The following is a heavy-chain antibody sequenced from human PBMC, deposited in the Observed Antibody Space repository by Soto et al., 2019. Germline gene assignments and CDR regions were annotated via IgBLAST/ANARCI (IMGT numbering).Heavy chain of an antibody. CDR1: GGSISNFY. Sequence: SETLSLTCTVSGGSISNFYWSWIRQPPGKGLGWIGYISYSGNTNYNPSLKSRVTISVDTSKNQFSLKLSSVTAADTAVYYCRGRGEFNYYYYGMDVWGQGTTVTVSS. D-gene: IGHD3-10*01. V-gene: IGHV4-59*08. CDR3: RGRGEFNYYYYGMDV. J-gene: IGHJ6*02. CDR2: ISYSGNT.